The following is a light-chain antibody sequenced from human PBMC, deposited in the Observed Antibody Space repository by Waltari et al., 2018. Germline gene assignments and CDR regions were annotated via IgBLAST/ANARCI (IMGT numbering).Light chain of an antibody. CDR2: DVS. CDR3: NSYAGSSSWV. V-gene: IGLV2-14*01. CDR1: SSDVGFYNY. J-gene: IGLJ3*02. Sequence: QSALTQPASVSGSPGQSITISCTGTSSDVGFYNYVSWYQQHPGKAPKLMIYDVSERHSGVSNRFSGSKSGNTASLTISGLQAEDEAYYYCNSYAGSSSWVFGGGTKLTVL.